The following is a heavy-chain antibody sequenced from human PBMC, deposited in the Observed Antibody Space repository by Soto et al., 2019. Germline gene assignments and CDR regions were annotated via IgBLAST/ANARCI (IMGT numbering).Heavy chain of an antibody. J-gene: IGHJ4*02. V-gene: IGHV4-30-2*01. Sequence: SETLSLTCAVSGGSISSGCYSWSWIRQPPGKGLEWIGYIYHSGSTYYNPSLKSRVTISVDRSKNQFSLKLSSVTAADTAVYYCARGNVVAIDYWGQGTLVTVSS. CDR2: IYHSGST. CDR3: ARGNVVAIDY. CDR1: GGSISSGCYS. D-gene: IGHD2-21*01.